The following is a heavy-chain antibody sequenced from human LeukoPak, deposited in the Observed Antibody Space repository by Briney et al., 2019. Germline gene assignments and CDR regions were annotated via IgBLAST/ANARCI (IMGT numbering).Heavy chain of an antibody. CDR3: ARSIDVTYYYYGMDV. D-gene: IGHD2/OR15-2a*01. CDR1: GFTFSSYA. CDR2: ISYDGSNK. J-gene: IGHJ6*02. Sequence: GGSPRLSCAASGFTFSSYAMHWVRQAPGKGLEWVAVISYDGSNKYYADSVKDRFTISRDNSKNTLYLQMNSLRAEDTAVYYCARSIDVTYYYYGMDVWGQGTTVTVSS. V-gene: IGHV3-30-3*01.